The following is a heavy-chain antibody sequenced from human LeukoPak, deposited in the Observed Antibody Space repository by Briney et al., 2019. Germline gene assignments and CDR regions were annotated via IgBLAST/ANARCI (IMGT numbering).Heavy chain of an antibody. CDR2: IYTSGNT. J-gene: IGHJ4*02. Sequence: PSETLSLTCTVSGGSINSYYWSWIRQPAGKGLEWIGRIYTSGNTNYNPSLESRVTMSVDTSQNQFSLRLSAVTAADTAVYYCARVYCSSGSCYYFDYWGQGTLVTVSP. CDR3: ARVYCSSGSCYYFDY. D-gene: IGHD2-15*01. CDR1: GGSINSYY. V-gene: IGHV4-4*07.